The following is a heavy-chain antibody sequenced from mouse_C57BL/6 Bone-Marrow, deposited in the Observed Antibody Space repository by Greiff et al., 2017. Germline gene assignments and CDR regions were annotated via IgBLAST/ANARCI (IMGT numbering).Heavy chain of an antibody. CDR2: IYPGSGNT. J-gene: IGHJ4*01. V-gene: IGHV1-76*01. Sequence: QVQLQQSGAELVRPGASVKLSCKASGYTFTDYYINWVKQRPGQGLEWIARIYPGSGNTSSNEKFKGKATLTAEKSSSTAYMQLSILTSEDSAVYFCARHYGSSYPSYAMDYWGQGTSVTVSS. CDR1: GYTFTDYY. D-gene: IGHD1-1*01. CDR3: ARHYGSSYPSYAMDY.